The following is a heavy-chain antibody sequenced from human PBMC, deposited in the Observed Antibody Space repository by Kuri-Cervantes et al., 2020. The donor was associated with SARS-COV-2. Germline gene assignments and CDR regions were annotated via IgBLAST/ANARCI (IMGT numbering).Heavy chain of an antibody. J-gene: IGHJ6*02. V-gene: IGHV3-48*01. Sequence: GGSLRLSCAASGFTFSSYSMNWVRQAPGKGLERVSYISSSSSTIYYADSVKGRFTISRDNAKNSLYLQMNSLRAEDTAVYYCARDRDCSSTSCYRYYYYYGMDVWGQGTTVTVSS. CDR1: GFTFSSYS. CDR2: ISSSSSTI. D-gene: IGHD2-2*02. CDR3: ARDRDCSSTSCYRYYYYYGMDV.